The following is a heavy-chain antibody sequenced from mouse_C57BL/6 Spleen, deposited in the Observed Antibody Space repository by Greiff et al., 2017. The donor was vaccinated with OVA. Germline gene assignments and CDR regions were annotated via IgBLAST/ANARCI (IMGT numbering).Heavy chain of an antibody. J-gene: IGHJ4*01. CDR2: IDPEDGET. D-gene: IGHD2-4*01. CDR3: SIDDYDYDGGCFAMDY. V-gene: IGHV14-2*01. Sequence: VQLQQSGAALVKPGASVKLSCTASGFNITDYYMHWVKQRTEQGLEWIGRIDPEDGETKYAPTFQGTATITADTSSNTAYLQLSSLTSDDTAVYYFSIDDYDYDGGCFAMDYWGQGTSVTVSS. CDR1: GFNITDYY.